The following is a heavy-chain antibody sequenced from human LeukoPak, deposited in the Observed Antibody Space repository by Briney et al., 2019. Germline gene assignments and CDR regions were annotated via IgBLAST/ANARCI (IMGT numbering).Heavy chain of an antibody. Sequence: GGSLRLSCAASGFTFSNYGMSWVRQAPGKGLEWVSAISGSGVTTYYADSVKGRFTISRDNSEHTLYLQMNSLRAEDTAVYYCASGYYYDSSGHHGVDYWGQGTLVTVSS. V-gene: IGHV3-23*01. CDR1: GFTFSNYG. J-gene: IGHJ4*02. D-gene: IGHD3-22*01. CDR3: ASGYYYDSSGHHGVDY. CDR2: ISGSGVTT.